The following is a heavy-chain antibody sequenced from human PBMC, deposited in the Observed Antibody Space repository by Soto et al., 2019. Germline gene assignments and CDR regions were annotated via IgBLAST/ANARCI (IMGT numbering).Heavy chain of an antibody. Sequence: SETLSLTCTVSGGSISSGGYYWSWIRQHPGKGLEWIGYIYYSGSTYYNPSLKSRVTISVDTSKNQFSLKLSSVTAADTAVYYCARAQGALLRYCSGGSCYFYFDYWGQGTLVTVSS. J-gene: IGHJ4*02. CDR1: GGSISSGGYY. D-gene: IGHD2-15*01. CDR2: IYYSGST. V-gene: IGHV4-31*03. CDR3: ARAQGALLRYCSGGSCYFYFDY.